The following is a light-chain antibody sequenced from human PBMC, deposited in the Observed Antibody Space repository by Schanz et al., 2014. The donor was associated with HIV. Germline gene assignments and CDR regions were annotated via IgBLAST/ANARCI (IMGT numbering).Light chain of an antibody. CDR1: QRLSSSY. V-gene: IGKV3-20*01. Sequence: EIVLTQSPGSLSLSSGGRATLSCGASQRLSSSYLAWYQQKRDQPPRLVIYATSTRAAGIPDRFSGTGSGTDFTLTISRLEPEDFAVYFCQYFGNSGGTFGGGTKVEIK. CDR3: QYFGNSGGT. J-gene: IGKJ4*01. CDR2: ATS.